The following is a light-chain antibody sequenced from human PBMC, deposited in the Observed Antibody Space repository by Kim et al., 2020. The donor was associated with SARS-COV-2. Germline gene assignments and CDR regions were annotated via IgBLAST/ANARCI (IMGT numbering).Light chain of an antibody. CDR2: DVS. CDR3: CSYTTSRTLV. Sequence: QSALTQPASVSGSPGQSITISCTGTSSDVGAYNFVSWYQQHPGKAPELMIYDVSLRPSWVSNRFYGSKSGNAASLTISGLQAEDEADYYCCSYTTSRTLVFGGGTQLTVL. J-gene: IGLJ3*02. V-gene: IGLV2-14*03. CDR1: SSDVGAYNF.